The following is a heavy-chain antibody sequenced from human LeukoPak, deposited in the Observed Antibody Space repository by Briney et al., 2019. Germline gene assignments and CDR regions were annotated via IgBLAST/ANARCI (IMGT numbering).Heavy chain of an antibody. J-gene: IGHJ4*02. D-gene: IGHD1-26*01. V-gene: IGHV1-18*01. CDR1: GYTFTSYG. CDR3: ARDGDISGSYGFDY. Sequence: GASVKVSCKASGYTFTSYGVSWVRQAPGQGLEWMGWISAYNGNTNYAQKLQGRVTMTTDTSTSTAYMELRSLRSDDTAVYYCARDGDISGSYGFDYWGQGTLVTVSS. CDR2: ISAYNGNT.